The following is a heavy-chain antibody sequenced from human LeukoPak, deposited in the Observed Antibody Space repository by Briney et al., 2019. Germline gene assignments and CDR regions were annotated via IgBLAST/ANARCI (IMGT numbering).Heavy chain of an antibody. D-gene: IGHD4-11*01. V-gene: IGHV3-11*03. J-gene: IGHJ5*02. CDR1: GFTFSDYY. CDR2: ISSSTSYT. CDR3: ARLAVDYSNYVGWFDP. Sequence: KPGGSLRLSCAASGFTFSDYYMSWIRQAPGKGLEWVTYISSSTSYTYYTDSVKGRFTISRDNAKNSLYLQMNSLRAEDTAVYYCARLAVDYSNYVGWFDPWGQGTLVTVSS.